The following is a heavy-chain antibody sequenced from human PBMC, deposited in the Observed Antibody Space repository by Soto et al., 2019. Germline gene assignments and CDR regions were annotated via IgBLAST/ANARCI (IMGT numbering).Heavy chain of an antibody. CDR1: GYTFTSYG. CDR2: ISAYNGNT. J-gene: IGHJ6*02. V-gene: IGHV1-18*01. Sequence: QVQLVQSGAEVKKPGASVKVSCKASGYTFTSYGISWVRQAPGQGLEWMGWISAYNGNTNYAQKLQGRVTMTTDTSSSTDDVELRSLRSDDKAVYYCARDGGYSGYFVPSYYYYDGMDGWGQGTTVTVSS. D-gene: IGHD5-12*01. CDR3: ARDGGYSGYFVPSYYYYDGMDG.